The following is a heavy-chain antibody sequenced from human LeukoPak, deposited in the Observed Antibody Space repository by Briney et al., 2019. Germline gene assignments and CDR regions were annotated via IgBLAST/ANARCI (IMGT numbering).Heavy chain of an antibody. V-gene: IGHV3-30*02. Sequence: GGSLRLSCAASGFTFSSYGMHWVRQAPGKVLEWVSFIRYDGSDKYYADSVRGRFTISRDNSKNTLYLQMNSLRAEDTAVYYCARGGSYLSAFDIWGQGTMVTVSS. J-gene: IGHJ3*02. CDR3: ARGGSYLSAFDI. D-gene: IGHD1-26*01. CDR1: GFTFSSYG. CDR2: IRYDGSDK.